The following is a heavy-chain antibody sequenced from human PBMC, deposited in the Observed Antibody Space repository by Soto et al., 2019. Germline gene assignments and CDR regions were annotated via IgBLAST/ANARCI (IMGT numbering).Heavy chain of an antibody. J-gene: IGHJ5*02. Sequence: QIQLVQSGAEMKKPGAPVKVSFKASGYTFTNYAMHWVRQAPGQRLEWMGRINTANGDTIYSQNFQGRVTITRDTSASTVYLELSSLRFEDTAVYYCGRGQATFDPWGQGTLVTVSS. V-gene: IGHV1-3*04. CDR2: INTANGDT. CDR1: GYTFTNYA. CDR3: GRGQATFDP.